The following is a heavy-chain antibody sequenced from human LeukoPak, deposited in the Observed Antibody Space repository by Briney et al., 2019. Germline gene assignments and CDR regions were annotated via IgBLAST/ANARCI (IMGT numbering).Heavy chain of an antibody. Sequence: ASVKVSCKASGYTFTSYYMHWVRQAPGQGLECMGIINPSGGSTSYAQKFQGRVTMTRDMSTSTVYMELSSLRSEDTAVYYCARQHKNSRGAFDIWGQGTMVTVSS. V-gene: IGHV1-46*01. J-gene: IGHJ3*02. CDR1: GYTFTSYY. CDR3: ARQHKNSRGAFDI. D-gene: IGHD2-21*01. CDR2: INPSGGST.